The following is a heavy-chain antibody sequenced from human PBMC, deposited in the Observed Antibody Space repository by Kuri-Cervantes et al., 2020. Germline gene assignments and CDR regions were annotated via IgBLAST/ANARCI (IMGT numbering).Heavy chain of an antibody. V-gene: IGHV3-23*01. D-gene: IGHD5-24*01. CDR1: GFTFSSYA. J-gene: IGHJ4*02. Sequence: GGSLRLSCAASGFTFSSYAMSWVRQAPGKGLEWVAAISDSGGTTYYEDSVKGRFTISRDNSKNTLYLPMNSLRAEDTAVYYCARGGLGSDGYNFLYWGQGTLVTVSS. CDR2: ISDSGGTT. CDR3: ARGGLGSDGYNFLY.